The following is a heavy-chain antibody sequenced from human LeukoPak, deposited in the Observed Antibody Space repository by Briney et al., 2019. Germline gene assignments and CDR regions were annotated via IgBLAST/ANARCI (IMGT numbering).Heavy chain of an antibody. CDR3: ARSIYHYVWGSYDY. D-gene: IGHD3-16*01. CDR2: IKQDGSEK. Sequence: GGSLRLSCAASGFIFSSYWMSWVRQAPGKGLEWVANIKQDGSEKYYVDSVKGRFTISRDNAKNSLYLQMNSLRAEDTAVYYCARSIYHYVWGSYDYWGQGTLVTVSS. V-gene: IGHV3-7*01. CDR1: GFIFSSYW. J-gene: IGHJ4*02.